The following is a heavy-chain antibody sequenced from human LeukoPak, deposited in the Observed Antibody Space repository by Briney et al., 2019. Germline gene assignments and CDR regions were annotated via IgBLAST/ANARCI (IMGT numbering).Heavy chain of an antibody. CDR2: ISGSGGST. V-gene: IGHV3-23*01. CDR3: AKDRSCTGSSCNVGS. CDR1: GFTFSSFA. D-gene: IGHD2-2*01. J-gene: IGHJ3*01. Sequence: GGSLRLSCAASGFTFSSFAMSWVRQAPGKGLEWVSAISGSGGSTYYADSVKGRFTISRDNSKNTLFLQMDSLRAEDTAVYYCAKDRSCTGSSCNVGSWGQGTMVTVSS.